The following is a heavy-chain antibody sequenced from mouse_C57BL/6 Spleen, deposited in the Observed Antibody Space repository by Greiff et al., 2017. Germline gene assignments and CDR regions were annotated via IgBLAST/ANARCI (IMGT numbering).Heavy chain of an antibody. CDR3: ARSAYDGYSLFAY. CDR1: GYTFTSYW. J-gene: IGHJ3*01. V-gene: IGHV1-64*01. CDR2: IHPNSGST. D-gene: IGHD2-3*01. Sequence: QVQLQQPGAELVKPGASVKLSCKASGYTFTSYWMHWVKQRPGQGLEWIGRIHPNSGSTNYNQKFKSKATLTVDKSSSTAYMQLSSLTSEDSAVYDGARSAYDGYSLFAYWGQGTLVTVSA.